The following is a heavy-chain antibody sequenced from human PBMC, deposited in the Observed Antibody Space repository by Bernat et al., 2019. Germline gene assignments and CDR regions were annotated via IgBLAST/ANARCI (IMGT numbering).Heavy chain of an antibody. D-gene: IGHD3-9*01. CDR2: IIPILGIA. J-gene: IGHJ4*02. V-gene: IGHV1-69*04. CDR1: GGTFSSYA. Sequence: QVQLVQSGAEVKKPGSSVKVSCKASGGTFSSYAISWVRQAPGQGLEWMGRIIPILGIANYAQKFQGRVTITADKSTSTAYMELSSLRAEDTAVYYCAREGSSYDILTDLDYWGQGTLVTVSS. CDR3: AREGSSYDILTDLDY.